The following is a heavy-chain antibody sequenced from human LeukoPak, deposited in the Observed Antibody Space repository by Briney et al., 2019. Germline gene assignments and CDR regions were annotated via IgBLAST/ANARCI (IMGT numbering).Heavy chain of an antibody. Sequence: GGSLRLSCAASGFTFTNSWMSWVRQAPGKGLEWLAFIKLDGSEKYYVDPVKGRFTISRDNAKKSLYLEMNILRAEDTAVYYCARNAPLDYWGQGTLVTVSS. CDR1: GFTFTNSW. D-gene: IGHD2-2*01. V-gene: IGHV3-7*01. CDR2: IKLDGSEK. CDR3: ARNAPLDY. J-gene: IGHJ4*02.